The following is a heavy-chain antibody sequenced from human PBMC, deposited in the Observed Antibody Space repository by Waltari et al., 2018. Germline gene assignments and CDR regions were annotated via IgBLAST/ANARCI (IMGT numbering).Heavy chain of an antibody. V-gene: IGHV4-59*11. D-gene: IGHD4-17*01. CDR2: IYYSGST. CDR1: GGSISSHY. CDR3: ARASWHDYGGPGAFDI. Sequence: QVQLQESGPGLVKPSETLSLTCTVSGGSISSHYWSWLRQPPGKGLEWIGYIYYSGSTNYNPSLKSRVTISVDTSKNQFSLKLSSVTAADTAVYYCARASWHDYGGPGAFDIWGQGTMVTVSS. J-gene: IGHJ3*02.